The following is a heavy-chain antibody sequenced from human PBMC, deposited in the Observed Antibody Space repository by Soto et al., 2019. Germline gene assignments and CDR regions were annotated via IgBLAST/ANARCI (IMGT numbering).Heavy chain of an antibody. D-gene: IGHD2-21*01. J-gene: IGHJ4*02. Sequence: QVQLVELGGGVVQPGRSLRLSCGASGFTLSSYGMHWVRQAPGKGLEWVAVIWHDGSKKYYADSVKGRFTISRDNSKNTLDLQMNNLRAEDTAVYYCARDRGSDDPIDYWGQGTLVTVSS. CDR3: ARDRGSDDPIDY. CDR1: GFTLSSYG. CDR2: IWHDGSKK. V-gene: IGHV3-33*01.